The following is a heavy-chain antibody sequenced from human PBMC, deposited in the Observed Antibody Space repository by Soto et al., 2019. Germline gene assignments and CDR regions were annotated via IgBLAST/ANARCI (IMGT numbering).Heavy chain of an antibody. D-gene: IGHD1-26*01. V-gene: IGHV3-13*05. CDR3: ARAYLGRLPRRADYYYAMDV. CDR1: GFSFRDYD. CDR2: LGAARDP. Sequence: EVQLVESGGGSVQPGESLRLSCAASGFSFRDYDMHWVRQRKGKGLEWVSALGAARDPYYVGSVKGRFSVSRDNAQNSLFLQMNNLRVDDTAVYFCARAYLGRLPRRADYYYAMDVWGRGTTVTVPS. J-gene: IGHJ6*02.